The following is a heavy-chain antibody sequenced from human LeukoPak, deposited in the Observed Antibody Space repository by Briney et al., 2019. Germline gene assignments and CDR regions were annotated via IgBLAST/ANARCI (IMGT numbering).Heavy chain of an antibody. CDR3: ARDRHYSDSSGYWTSSYYYMDV. Sequence: PWGSLRLSCAASGFTFSSYSVNWVRQAPGKGLEWVSCISSSSSYIHYADSVKGRFTISRDNAKNSLCLQMNSLRAEDTAVYYCARDRHYSDSSGYWTSSYYYMDVWGKGTTVTVSS. V-gene: IGHV3-21*01. D-gene: IGHD3-22*01. J-gene: IGHJ6*03. CDR1: GFTFSSYS. CDR2: ISSSSSYI.